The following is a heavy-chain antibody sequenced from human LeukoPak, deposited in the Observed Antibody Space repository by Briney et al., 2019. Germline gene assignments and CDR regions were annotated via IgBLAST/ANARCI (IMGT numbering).Heavy chain of an antibody. J-gene: IGHJ4*02. Sequence: GAPVKVSCKASGGTFSSYAISWVRQAPGQGLEWMGGIIPIFGTANYAQKFQGRVTITADESTSTAYMELSSLRSEDTAVYYCARDGGAVAGRFDYWGQGTLVTVSS. CDR3: ARDGGAVAGRFDY. CDR1: GGTFSSYA. CDR2: IIPIFGTA. D-gene: IGHD6-19*01. V-gene: IGHV1-69*13.